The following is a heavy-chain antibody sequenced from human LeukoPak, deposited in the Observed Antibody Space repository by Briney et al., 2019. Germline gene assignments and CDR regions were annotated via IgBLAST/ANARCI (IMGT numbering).Heavy chain of an antibody. CDR3: ARDHIPYGTSIAARDYYYYYGMDV. CDR2: INAGNGNT. CDR1: GYTFNSYA. Sequence: ASVKVSCKASGYTFNSYAMHWVRQAPGQRLEWVGWINAGNGNTKYSQKFQRRVTTTRDTSARTAYMELRSLRSEDAAVYYCARDHIPYGTSIAARDYYYYYGMDVWGQGPTVTVSS. D-gene: IGHD6-6*01. V-gene: IGHV1-3*01. J-gene: IGHJ6*02.